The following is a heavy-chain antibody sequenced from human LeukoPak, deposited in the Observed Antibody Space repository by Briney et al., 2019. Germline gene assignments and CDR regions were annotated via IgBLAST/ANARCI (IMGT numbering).Heavy chain of an antibody. CDR3: ARDLYSSSWSATFDY. V-gene: IGHV3-21*01. D-gene: IGHD6-13*01. CDR1: GFTFSSYS. J-gene: IGHJ4*02. CDR2: ISSSSSYI. Sequence: TGGSLRLSCAASGFTFSSYSMNWVRQAPGKGLEWVSSISSSSSYIYHADSVKGRFTISRDNAKNSLYLQMNSLRAEDTAVYYCARDLYSSSWSATFDYWGQGTLVTVSS.